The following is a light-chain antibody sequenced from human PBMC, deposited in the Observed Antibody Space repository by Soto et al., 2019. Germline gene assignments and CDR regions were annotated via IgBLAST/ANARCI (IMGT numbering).Light chain of an antibody. Sequence: EIVMTQSPATLSASPGERATLSCRASQSISINLAWYQQKPGQTPRLLIYGAATRATGIPARFSGSASGTEFILTISSLQSEDFAVYYCQQYNDWPQAFGQGTKVEIK. V-gene: IGKV3-15*01. CDR3: QQYNDWPQA. CDR2: GAA. CDR1: QSISIN. J-gene: IGKJ1*01.